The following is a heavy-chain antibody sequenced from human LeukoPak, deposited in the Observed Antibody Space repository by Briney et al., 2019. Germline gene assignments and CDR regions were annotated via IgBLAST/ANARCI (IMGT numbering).Heavy chain of an antibody. CDR2: IYYSGST. CDR1: GGSISSGGYY. J-gene: IGHJ3*02. D-gene: IGHD2-15*01. CDR3: ARVYGYCSGGSCYPDAFDI. Sequence: SETLSLTCTVSGGSISSGGYYWSWIRQHPGKGLEWIGYIYYSGSTYYNPSLKSRVTISVDTSKNQLSLKLSSVTAADTAVYYCARVYGYCSGGSCYPDAFDIWGQGTMVTVSS. V-gene: IGHV4-31*03.